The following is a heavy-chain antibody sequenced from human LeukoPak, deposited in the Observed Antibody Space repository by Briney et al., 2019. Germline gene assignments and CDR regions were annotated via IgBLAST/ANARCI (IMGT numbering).Heavy chain of an antibody. CDR2: IIPIFGTV. J-gene: IGHJ4*02. CDR1: GGTFSSYA. D-gene: IGHD3-10*01. V-gene: IGHV1-69*01. Sequence: SVKVSCKASGGTFSSYAISWVRQAPGQGLEWMGGIIPIFGTVNYAQKFQGRVTITADESTSTAYMELSSLRSEDTAVYYCARALVGSTGVFDYWGQGTLVTVSS. CDR3: ARALVGSTGVFDY.